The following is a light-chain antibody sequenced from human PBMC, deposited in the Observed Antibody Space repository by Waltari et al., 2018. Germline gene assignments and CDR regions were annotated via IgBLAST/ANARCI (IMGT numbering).Light chain of an antibody. Sequence: EIQLPQSPSSVSASVGSTVTLRCRASHDISTWVAWYQQRPGRAPKLLIYHASSLQSGVPSRFSGSGSGTDFTLTISGRQPEDFGMYDCQQGDSCPPTVGRGTKVEV. J-gene: IGKJ1*01. CDR2: HAS. CDR3: QQGDSCPPT. V-gene: IGKV1-12*01. CDR1: HDISTW.